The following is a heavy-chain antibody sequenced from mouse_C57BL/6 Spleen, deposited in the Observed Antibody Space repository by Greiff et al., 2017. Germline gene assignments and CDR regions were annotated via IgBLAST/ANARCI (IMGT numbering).Heavy chain of an antibody. D-gene: IGHD1-1*01. CDR2: IYPSDGST. Sequence: QVQLQQSGPELVKPGASVKLSCKASGYTFTSYDINWVKQRPGQGLEWIGWIYPSDGSTKYNEKFKGKATLTVDTSSSTAYMELSSLTSEDSAVYFCARYITTAYYYSIDDWGQGTSVTVSS. CDR1: GYTFTSYD. CDR3: ARYITTAYYYSIDD. V-gene: IGHV1-85*01. J-gene: IGHJ4*01.